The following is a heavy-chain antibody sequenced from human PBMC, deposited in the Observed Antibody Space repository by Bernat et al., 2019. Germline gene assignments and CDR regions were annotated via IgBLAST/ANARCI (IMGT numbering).Heavy chain of an antibody. J-gene: IGHJ4*02. Sequence: EVQLLESGGGLVQPGGSLRLSCAASGFTFSSYAMSWVRQAPGKGLEWVSSISSSSSYIYYADSVKGRFTISRDNAKNSLYLQMNSLRAEDTAVYYCARVRGGSYSDLFDYWGQGTLVTVSS. CDR2: ISSSSSYI. V-gene: IGHV3-21*01. CDR3: ARVRGGSYSDLFDY. D-gene: IGHD1-26*01. CDR1: GFTFSSYA.